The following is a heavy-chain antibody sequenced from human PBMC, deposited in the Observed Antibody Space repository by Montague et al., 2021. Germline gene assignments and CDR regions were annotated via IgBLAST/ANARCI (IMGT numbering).Heavy chain of an antibody. CDR1: GGSFSGYY. CDR3: ARRKTKRHRQTSSSYYYYGLDD. CDR2: INHSGST. Sequence: SETLSLTCAVYGGSFSGYYWSWIRQPPGKGLEWIGEINHSGSTNYSPSLKSRVTISVDTSKNQFSLKLSSVTAADTAVYYCARRKTKRHRQTSSSYYYYGLDDWGQGTTVTVS. J-gene: IGHJ6*02. V-gene: IGHV4-34*01. D-gene: IGHD1-1*01.